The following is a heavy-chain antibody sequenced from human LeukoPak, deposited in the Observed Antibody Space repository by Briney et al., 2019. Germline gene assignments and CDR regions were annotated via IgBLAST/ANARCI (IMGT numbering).Heavy chain of an antibody. J-gene: IGHJ4*02. CDR2: ITADGKTT. V-gene: IGHV3-74*01. CDR3: ARAKRLLPTG. D-gene: IGHD3-22*01. Sequence: GGSLRLSCAASGFTFSTSWMHWVRQTPGKGLVWVSRITADGKTTSYADSVKGRFTISRDNAENTMYLQMTSLRAEDTAVYYCARAKRLLPTGWGQGTLVTVSS. CDR1: GFTFSTSW.